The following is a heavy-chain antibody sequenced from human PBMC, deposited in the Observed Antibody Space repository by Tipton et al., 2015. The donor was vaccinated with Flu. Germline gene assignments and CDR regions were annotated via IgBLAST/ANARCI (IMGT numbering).Heavy chain of an antibody. J-gene: IGHJ4*02. V-gene: IGHV3-23*01. CDR2: ISGSGGST. CDR3: AKRVKAAAEGSRFDY. D-gene: IGHD6-13*01. CDR1: GFTFSSYA. Sequence: SLRLSCAASGFTFSSYAMSWVRQAPGRGLEWVSAISGSGGSTYYADSVKGRFTIPRDNSKNTLYLQMNSLRAEDTAVYYCAKRVKAAAEGSRFDYWGQGTLVTVSS.